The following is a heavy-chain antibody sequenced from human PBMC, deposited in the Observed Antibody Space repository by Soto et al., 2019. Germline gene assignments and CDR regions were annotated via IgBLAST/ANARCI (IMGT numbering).Heavy chain of an antibody. Sequence: EVKLLESGGGLVQPGGSLRLSCAASGFTFSRYAMSWVRQAPGKGLEWVSAISGSGGSTYYADSVKGRFTISRDNSRNTLYLQMTSLRAEDTAVYFCAKTVDWYFDLWGRGTLVTVSS. CDR1: GFTFSRYA. CDR2: ISGSGGST. D-gene: IGHD4-17*01. CDR3: AKTVDWYFDL. J-gene: IGHJ2*01. V-gene: IGHV3-23*01.